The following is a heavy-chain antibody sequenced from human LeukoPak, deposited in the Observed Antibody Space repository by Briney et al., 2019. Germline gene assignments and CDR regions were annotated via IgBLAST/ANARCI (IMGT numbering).Heavy chain of an antibody. CDR3: AKDLHDYDILTGYYWGFDY. Sequence: GGSLRLSCAASGFTFSSYGMHWVRQAPGKGLEWVAFIRYDGSNKYYADSVKGRFTTSRDNSKNTLYLQMNSLRAEDTAVYYCAKDLHDYDILTGYYWGFDYWGQGTLVTVSS. J-gene: IGHJ4*02. CDR1: GFTFSSYG. D-gene: IGHD3-9*01. V-gene: IGHV3-30*02. CDR2: IRYDGSNK.